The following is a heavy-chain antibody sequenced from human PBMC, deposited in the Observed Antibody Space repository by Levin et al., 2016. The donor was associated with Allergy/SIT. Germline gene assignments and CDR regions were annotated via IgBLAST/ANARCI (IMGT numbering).Heavy chain of an antibody. D-gene: IGHD5-12*01. V-gene: IGHV4-39*01. Sequence: SETLSLTCTVSGGSISSSSYYWGWIRQPPGKGLEWIGSIYYSGSTYYNPSLKSRVTISVDTSKNQFSLKLSSVTAADTAVYYCARQYLRLRLFAFDIWGQGTMVTVSS. CDR3: ARQYLRLRLFAFDI. J-gene: IGHJ3*02. CDR1: GGSISSSSYY. CDR2: IYYSGST.